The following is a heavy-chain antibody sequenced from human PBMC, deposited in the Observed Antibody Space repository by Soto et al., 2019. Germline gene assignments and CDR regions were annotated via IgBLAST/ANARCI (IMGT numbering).Heavy chain of an antibody. J-gene: IGHJ4*02. CDR2: IYYSGST. Sequence: SETLSLTCTVSGGSISSSSYYWGWIRQPPGKGLEWIGSIYYSGSTYYNPSLKSRVTISVDTSKNQFSLKLSSVTAADTAVYYCARDGYDFWSGPQDYWGQGTLVTVSS. CDR3: ARDGYDFWSGPQDY. V-gene: IGHV4-39*07. D-gene: IGHD3-3*01. CDR1: GGSISSSSYY.